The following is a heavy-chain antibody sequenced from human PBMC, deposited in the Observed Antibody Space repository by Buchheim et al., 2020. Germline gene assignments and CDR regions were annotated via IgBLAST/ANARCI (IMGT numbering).Heavy chain of an antibody. J-gene: IGHJ6*02. CDR1: GYTFTGYY. D-gene: IGHD3-3*01. CDR3: ARDRGYDFWSGYPIFGYYYYGMDV. CDR2: INPNSGGT. V-gene: IGHV1-2*02. Sequence: QVQLVQSGAEVKKPGASVKVSCKASGYTFTGYYMHWARQAPGQGLEWMGWINPNSGGTNYAQKFQGRVTMTRDTSISTAYMELSRLRSDDTAVYYCARDRGYDFWSGYPIFGYYYYGMDVWGQGTT.